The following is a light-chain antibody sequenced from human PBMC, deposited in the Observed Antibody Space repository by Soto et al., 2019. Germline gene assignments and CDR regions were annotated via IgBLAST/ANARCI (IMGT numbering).Light chain of an antibody. CDR1: SSNIGNNH. V-gene: IGLV1-51*01. CDR2: DSN. Sequence: QSVLTQPPSVSAAPGQEVTIACSGSSSNIGNNHVSWYQQLPGTAPKFLIYDSNKRPSGIPDRFSGSKSGTSATLGITGLQTGDEADYYCSSHAGANNLVFGGGTKVTVL. J-gene: IGLJ2*01. CDR3: SSHAGANNLV.